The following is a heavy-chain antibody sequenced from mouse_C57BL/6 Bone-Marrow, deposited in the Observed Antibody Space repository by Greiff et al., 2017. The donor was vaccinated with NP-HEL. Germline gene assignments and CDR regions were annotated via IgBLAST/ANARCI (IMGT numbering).Heavy chain of an antibody. CDR3: ARGYGNPFVY. CDR2: IYPRSGNT. Sequence: VQLQQSGAELARPGASVKLSCKASGYTFTSYGISWVKQRTGQGLEWIGEIYPRSGNTYYNEKFKGKAILTADKSSSTAYMELRSLTSEDSAVYFCARGYGNPFVYWGQGTTLTVSS. V-gene: IGHV1-81*01. D-gene: IGHD2-10*02. J-gene: IGHJ2*01. CDR1: GYTFTSYG.